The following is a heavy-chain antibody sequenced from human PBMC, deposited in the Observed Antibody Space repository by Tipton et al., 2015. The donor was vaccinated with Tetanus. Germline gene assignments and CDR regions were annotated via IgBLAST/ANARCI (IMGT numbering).Heavy chain of an antibody. D-gene: IGHD2-21*01. CDR3: AKSGAPLWSPSHYSDYGLDV. CDR1: GFTFRDYG. V-gene: IGHV3-30*18. CDR2: LSFDGTNE. Sequence: SLRLSCAASGFTFRDYGMHWVRQAPGKGLEWVAVLSFDGTNEDYADSVKGRFTISRDNSKNTLFLKMNSLRPEDAAGYYCAKSGAPLWSPSHYSDYGLDVWGQGSTVSVSS. J-gene: IGHJ6*02.